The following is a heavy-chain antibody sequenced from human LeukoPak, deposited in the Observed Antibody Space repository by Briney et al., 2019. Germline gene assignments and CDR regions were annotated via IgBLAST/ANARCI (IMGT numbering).Heavy chain of an antibody. CDR2: IRYDGSNK. CDR3: AKGPLYYYDSSGPEDY. J-gene: IGHJ4*02. V-gene: IGHV3-30*02. Sequence: PGGSLRLSCAASGFTFSSYGMHWVRQAPGKGLEWVAFIRYDGSNKYYADSVKGRFTISRDNSKNTLYLQMNSLRAEDTAVYYCAKGPLYYYDSSGPEDYWGQGTQVTVSS. D-gene: IGHD3-22*01. CDR1: GFTFSSYG.